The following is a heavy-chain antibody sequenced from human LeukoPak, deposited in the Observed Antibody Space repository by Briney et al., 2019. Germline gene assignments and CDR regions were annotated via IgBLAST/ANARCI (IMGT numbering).Heavy chain of an antibody. CDR1: GFTFTSSA. J-gene: IGHJ4*02. V-gene: IGHV1-58*01. D-gene: IGHD3-22*01. CDR3: APDPRDYYDSSGYYYAWWGERRVPDY. Sequence: GASVKVSCKASGFTFTSSAVQWVRQARGQRLEWIGWVVVGSGNTNYAQKFQERVTITRDMSTSTAYMELSSLRSEDTAVYYCAPDPRDYYDSSGYYYAWWGERRVPDYWGQGTLVTVSS. CDR2: VVVGSGNT.